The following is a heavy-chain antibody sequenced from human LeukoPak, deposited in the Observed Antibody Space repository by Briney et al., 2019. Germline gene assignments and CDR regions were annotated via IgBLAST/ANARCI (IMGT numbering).Heavy chain of an antibody. CDR1: GGSISSYY. CDR2: IYYSGST. D-gene: IGHD1-26*01. CDR3: ARHNGGGVGSYVASGPPDYFDY. J-gene: IGHJ4*02. Sequence: PSETLSLTCTVSGGSISSYYWSWIRQPPGKGLEWIGYIYYSGSTNYNPSLKSRVTISLDTSKNQFSLKLSSVTAADTAIYYCARHNGGGVGSYVASGPPDYFDYWGQGTLVTVSS. V-gene: IGHV4-59*01.